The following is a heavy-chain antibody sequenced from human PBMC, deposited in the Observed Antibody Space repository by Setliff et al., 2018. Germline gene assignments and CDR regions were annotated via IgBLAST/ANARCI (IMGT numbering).Heavy chain of an antibody. Sequence: GASLKISCKGSGYSFTSYWIGWVRQMPGKGLEWMGIIYPGDSDTRYSPSFQGQVTISADKSISTAYLQWSSLKASDTAMYHCARSRSNFWSGYFNWFDPWGQGTLDTVSS. J-gene: IGHJ5*02. CDR2: IYPGDSDT. D-gene: IGHD3-3*01. V-gene: IGHV5-51*01. CDR1: GYSFTSYW. CDR3: ARSRSNFWSGYFNWFDP.